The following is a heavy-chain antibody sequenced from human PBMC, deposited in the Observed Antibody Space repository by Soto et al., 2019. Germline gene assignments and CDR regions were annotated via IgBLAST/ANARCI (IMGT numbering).Heavy chain of an antibody. Sequence: EVQLLESGGGLVQPGGSLRLSCAASGFTFSSYAMSWVRQAPGKGLEWVSAISGSGGSTYYADSVKGRFTISRDNSKNTLYLQMNSLRAEDTAVYYCAKDYSGYSYGRRHTQFDYWGQGTLVTVSS. CDR1: GFTFSSYA. J-gene: IGHJ4*02. CDR3: AKDYSGYSYGRRHTQFDY. V-gene: IGHV3-23*01. D-gene: IGHD5-18*01. CDR2: ISGSGGST.